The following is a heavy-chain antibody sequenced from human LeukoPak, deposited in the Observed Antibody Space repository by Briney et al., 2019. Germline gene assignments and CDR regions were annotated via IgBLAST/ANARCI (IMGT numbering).Heavy chain of an antibody. CDR3: ARDPYYYDRDDY. CDR1: GGTFSSYA. D-gene: IGHD3-22*01. Sequence: ASVKVSCKASGGTFSSYAISWVRQAPGQGLEWMGIINPSGGSTSYAQKFQGRVTMTRDTSTSTVYMELSSLRSEDTAVYYCARDPYYYDRDDYWGQGTLVTVSS. J-gene: IGHJ4*02. CDR2: INPSGGST. V-gene: IGHV1-46*01.